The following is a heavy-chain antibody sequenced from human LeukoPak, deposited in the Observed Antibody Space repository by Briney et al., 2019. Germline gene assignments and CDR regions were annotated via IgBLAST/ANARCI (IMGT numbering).Heavy chain of an antibody. CDR3: AGLTGGWFDP. CDR2: IYHSGST. J-gene: IGHJ5*02. D-gene: IGHD3-9*01. V-gene: IGHV4-30-2*01. Sequence: PSETLSLTCAVSGGSISSGGYSWSWLRQPPGKGLEWIGYIYHSGSTYYNPSLKSRVTISVDRSKNQFSLKLSSVTAADTAVYYCAGLTGGWFDPWGQGTLVTVSS. CDR1: GGSISSGGYS.